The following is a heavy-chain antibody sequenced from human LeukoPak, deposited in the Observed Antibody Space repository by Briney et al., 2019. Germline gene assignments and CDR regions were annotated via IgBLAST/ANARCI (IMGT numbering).Heavy chain of an antibody. CDR2: VSGDGSST. D-gene: IGHD5-18*01. V-gene: IGHV3-43*02. J-gene: IGHJ4*02. CDR1: GFTFDDYA. Sequence: GGSLRLSCAASGFTFDDYAMHWVRQAPGKGLEWVSLVSGDGSSTYYADSVKGRFTISRDNTKNSLYLQMNSLRTEDTALYYCANADGGYNSNYWGQGTLVNVSS. CDR3: ANADGGYNSNY.